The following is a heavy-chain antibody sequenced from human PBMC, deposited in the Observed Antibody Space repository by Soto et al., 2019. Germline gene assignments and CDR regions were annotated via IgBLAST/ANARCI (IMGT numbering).Heavy chain of an antibody. Sequence: GASVKVSCKASGYTFTSYGITWVRQAPGQGLEWMGWISAYNGNTNYAEKLQGRFTVSRDNANNSLYLEMNNLRADDTAVYFCARDRDTYGRGFFDSWGQGTLVTVSS. CDR1: GYTFTSYG. V-gene: IGHV1-18*01. J-gene: IGHJ4*02. D-gene: IGHD5-18*01. CDR3: ARDRDTYGRGFFDS. CDR2: ISAYNGNT.